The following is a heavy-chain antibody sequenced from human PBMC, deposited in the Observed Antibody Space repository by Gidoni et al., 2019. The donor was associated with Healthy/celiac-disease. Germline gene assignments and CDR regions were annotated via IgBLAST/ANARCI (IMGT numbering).Heavy chain of an antibody. J-gene: IGHJ5*02. CDR1: SSYG. Sequence: SSYGMHWVRQAPGKGLEWVAVISYDGSNKYYADSVKGRFTISRDNSKNTLYLQMNSLRAEDTAVYYCAKDISERLDYDILTGKGGGFDPWGQGPLFTVSS. CDR3: AKDISERLDYDILTGKGGGFDP. D-gene: IGHD3-9*01. V-gene: IGHV3-30*18. CDR2: ISYDGSNK.